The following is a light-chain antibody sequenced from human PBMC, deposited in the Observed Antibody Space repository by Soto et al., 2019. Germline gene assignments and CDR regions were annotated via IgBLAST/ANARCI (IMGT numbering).Light chain of an antibody. J-gene: IGKJ1*01. CDR3: QQYRNWPRT. Sequence: EIVLTQSPATLSVSPGDRVTLSCRASQSVDINLAWYQPRPGQAPRLLVYGASTKATDMPGRFSGRGSGTEFTLTINNLQSEDFAVYYCQQYRNWPRTFGQGTKVDIK. CDR1: QSVDIN. CDR2: GAS. V-gene: IGKV3-15*01.